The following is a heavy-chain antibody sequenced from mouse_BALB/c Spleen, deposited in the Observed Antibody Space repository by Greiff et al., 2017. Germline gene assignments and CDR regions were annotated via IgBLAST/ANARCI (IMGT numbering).Heavy chain of an antibody. V-gene: IGHV5-6-5*01. Sequence: DVKLVESGGGLVKPGGSLKLSCAASGFTFSSYAMSWVRQTPEKRLEWVASISSGGSTYYPDSVKGRFTISRDNARNILYLQMSSLRSEDTAMYYCARGASITTVFAYWGQGTLVTVSA. CDR3: ARGASITTVFAY. D-gene: IGHD2-4*01. J-gene: IGHJ3*01. CDR1: GFTFSSYA. CDR2: ISSGGST.